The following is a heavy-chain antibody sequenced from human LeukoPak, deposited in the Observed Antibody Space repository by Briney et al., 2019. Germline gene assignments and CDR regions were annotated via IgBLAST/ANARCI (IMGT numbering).Heavy chain of an antibody. CDR1: GGSISSYY. V-gene: IGHV4-59*01. D-gene: IGHD4-17*01. CDR3: ARFDYGDSAGRAGPLNF. CDR2: RHYSGSF. J-gene: IGHJ4*02. Sequence: SETLSLTCTVSGGSISSYYWSWIRQPLGKGLEWIGYRHYSGSFNYSPSLKSRAIISLDTSKNQFSLRLSSVTAADTAVYYCARFDYGDSAGRAGPLNFWGQGTLVTVSS.